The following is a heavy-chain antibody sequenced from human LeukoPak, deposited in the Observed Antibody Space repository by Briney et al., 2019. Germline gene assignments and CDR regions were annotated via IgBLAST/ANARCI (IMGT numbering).Heavy chain of an antibody. CDR2: FDPEDGET. CDR3: GTPKVYYYGSGVEYYFDY. Sequence: ASVKVSCKASGYTLSELSMHWVRQAPGEGLEWMGGFDPEDGETVYAQKFQGRVTMTEDTSTDTAYMELSSLRSEDTAVYYCGTPKVYYYGSGVEYYFDYWGQGTLVTVSS. J-gene: IGHJ4*02. V-gene: IGHV1-24*01. CDR1: GYTLSELS. D-gene: IGHD3-10*01.